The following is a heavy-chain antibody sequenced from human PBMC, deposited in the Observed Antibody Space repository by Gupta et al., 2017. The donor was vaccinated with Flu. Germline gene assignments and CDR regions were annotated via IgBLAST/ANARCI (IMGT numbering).Heavy chain of an antibody. D-gene: IGHD4-17*01. V-gene: IGHV5-51*03. CDR3: ARAASHGDYVRSAFDI. CDR2: IYPGDSDT. Sequence: EVQLVQSGAEVKKPGESLKISWKGSGYSFTSSWIGWVRQMPGKGLEWMGIIYPGDSDTRYSPSFQGQVTISADKSISTAYLQWSSLKASDTAMYYCARAASHGDYVRSAFDIWGQGTMVTVSS. CDR1: GYSFTSSW. J-gene: IGHJ3*02.